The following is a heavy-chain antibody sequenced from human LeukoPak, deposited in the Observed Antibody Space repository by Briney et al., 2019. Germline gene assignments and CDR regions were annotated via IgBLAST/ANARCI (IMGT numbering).Heavy chain of an antibody. V-gene: IGHV3-30*18. Sequence: GRSLRLSCAASGFTFSSYAMHWVRQAPGKGLGWVAVISYDGSNKYYADSVKGRFTISRDNSKNTLFLQMNSLRAEDTALYYCAKLLITRVVIPPALDSWGQGTLVTVSS. CDR1: GFTFSSYA. CDR3: AKLLITRVVIPPALDS. CDR2: ISYDGSNK. D-gene: IGHD2/OR15-2a*01. J-gene: IGHJ4*02.